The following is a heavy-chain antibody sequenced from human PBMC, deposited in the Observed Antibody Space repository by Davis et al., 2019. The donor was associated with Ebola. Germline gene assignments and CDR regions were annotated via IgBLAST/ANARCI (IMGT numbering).Heavy chain of an antibody. CDR3: SSLYSSGLDN. J-gene: IGHJ4*02. Sequence: GGSLRLSCAASGFTFSGSAMHWVRQASGKGLEWVGRIRTKANNYAAAYAASVKGRFIISRDDSRNTAYLQMNSLKAEDTAVYFCSSLYSSGLDNWGQGTLVTVSS. CDR1: GFTFSGSA. D-gene: IGHD3-22*01. V-gene: IGHV3-73*01. CDR2: IRTKANNYAA.